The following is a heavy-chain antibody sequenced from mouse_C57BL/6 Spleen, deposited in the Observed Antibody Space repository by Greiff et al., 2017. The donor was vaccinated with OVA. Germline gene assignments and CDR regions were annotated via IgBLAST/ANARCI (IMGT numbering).Heavy chain of an antibody. CDR2: IDPSDSYT. V-gene: IGHV1-50*01. CDR3: ARYNRGYYAMDY. CDR1: GYTFTSYW. J-gene: IGHJ4*01. Sequence: VQLQQPGAELVKPGASVKLSCKASGYTFTSYWMQWVKQRPGQGLEWIGEIDPSDSYTNYNQKFKGKATLTVDTSSSTAYMQLSSLRSEDSADYDCARYNRGYYAMDYWGQGTSVTVSS. D-gene: IGHD1-3*01.